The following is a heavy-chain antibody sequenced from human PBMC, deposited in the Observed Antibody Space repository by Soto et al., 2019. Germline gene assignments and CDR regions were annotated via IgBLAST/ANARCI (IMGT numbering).Heavy chain of an antibody. Sequence: GGSLRLSCAASGCTFRSYTMSWVRQAPGKGLEWISSISASGGRPSYADSVQGRFIISRDNPMNTVYLQMSSLRAEDTALYYCARDGIGGTAFRGFLDYWGQGT. J-gene: IGHJ4*02. V-gene: IGHV3-23*01. CDR1: GCTFRSYT. D-gene: IGHD1-1*01. CDR2: ISASGGRP. CDR3: ARDGIGGTAFRGFLDY.